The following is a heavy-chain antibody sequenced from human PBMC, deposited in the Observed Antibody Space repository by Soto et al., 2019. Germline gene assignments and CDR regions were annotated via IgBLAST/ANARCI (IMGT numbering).Heavy chain of an antibody. J-gene: IGHJ4*02. CDR2: IRSKANSYAT. Sequence: EVQLVESGGGLVQPGGSLKLSCAASGFTFSGSAMHWVRQASGKGLEWVGRIRSKANSYATAYAASVKGRFTISRDDSKNTVYLQMNSLKTEDTAVYYCTSSGGSGWLGGYWGQGTLVTVSS. CDR1: GFTFSGSA. D-gene: IGHD6-19*01. V-gene: IGHV3-73*01. CDR3: TSSGGSGWLGGY.